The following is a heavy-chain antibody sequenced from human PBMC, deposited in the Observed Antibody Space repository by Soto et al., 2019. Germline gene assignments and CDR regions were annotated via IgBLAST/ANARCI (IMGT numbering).Heavy chain of an antibody. Sequence: LTCTVSGGSVSSSDYYWSWIRQPPGKGLEWIGYIYYSGITYYNPSLKSRVTISVDTSKNQFSLKMSSVTAADTAVYYCAREVEVIMAPHFDNWGQGTLVTVSS. D-gene: IGHD3-10*01. CDR3: AREVEVIMAPHFDN. J-gene: IGHJ4*02. CDR1: GGSVSSSDYY. CDR2: IYYSGIT. V-gene: IGHV4-30-4*01.